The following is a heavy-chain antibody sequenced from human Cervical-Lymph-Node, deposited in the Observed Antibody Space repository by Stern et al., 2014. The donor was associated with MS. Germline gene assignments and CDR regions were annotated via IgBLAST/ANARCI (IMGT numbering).Heavy chain of an antibody. J-gene: IGHJ5*02. CDR3: ARHLGSHESGWFDP. Sequence: QVQLVQSGAEVKKPGSSVKVSCQASGGTLISYPISWVRQAPGQGLEWLGGIMPILGTSNDAHKFQGRVTITADESTTTIYMELRSLKSEDTAVYYCARHLGSHESGWFDPWGQGTLVTVSS. D-gene: IGHD1-26*01. CDR1: GGTLISYP. CDR2: IMPILGTS. V-gene: IGHV1-69*01.